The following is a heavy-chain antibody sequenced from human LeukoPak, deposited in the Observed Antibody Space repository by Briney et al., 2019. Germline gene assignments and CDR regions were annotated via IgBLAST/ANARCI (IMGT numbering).Heavy chain of an antibody. V-gene: IGHV1-46*01. CDR3: ARDREGFDY. Sequence: AAVKVSCKASGYTFTQNYLHWVRQAPRHELECMGMICPREDSTRYSQEFQGRVTVTRDTSTSTVHLELTGLRSADTAVYYCARDREGFDYWGQGTLVTVSS. J-gene: IGHJ4*02. CDR2: ICPREDST. CDR1: GYTFTQNY.